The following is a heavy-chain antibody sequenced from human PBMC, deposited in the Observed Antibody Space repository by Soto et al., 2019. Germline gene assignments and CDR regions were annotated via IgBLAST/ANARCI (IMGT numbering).Heavy chain of an antibody. CDR2: INHSGST. CDR1: GGSFSGYY. J-gene: IGHJ4*02. D-gene: IGHD5-18*01. V-gene: IGHV4-34*01. CDR3: ARARSWGYSYGNNHIDY. Sequence: SETLSLTCADYGGSFSGYYWSWIRQPPGKGLEWIGEINHSGSTNYNPSLKSRVTISVDTSKNQFSLKLSSVTAADTAVYYCARARSWGYSYGNNHIDYWGQGTLVTVSS.